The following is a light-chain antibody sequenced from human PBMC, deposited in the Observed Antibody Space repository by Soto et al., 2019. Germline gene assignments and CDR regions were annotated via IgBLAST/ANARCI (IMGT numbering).Light chain of an antibody. J-gene: IGKJ2*01. V-gene: IGKV3-20*01. CDR1: QTVSNTY. CDR2: AAS. CDR3: QQYYQWPSYT. Sequence: EIVLTQSPGTLSLSPGERATLSCRASQTVSNTYLAWYQQKPGQAPRLLIYAASSRATGIPDRFSGSGSGTDFTLTISRLEPEDFAVYYCQQYYQWPSYTFGQGTK.